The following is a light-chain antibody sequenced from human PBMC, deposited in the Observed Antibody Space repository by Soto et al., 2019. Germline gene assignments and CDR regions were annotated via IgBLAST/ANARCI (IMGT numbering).Light chain of an antibody. CDR1: QGISSY. CDR3: QQLSTYPLT. Sequence: DIQMTQSASSLSASVGDRVTITWGASQGISSYLAWYQQKQGKAPKLLIYAASTLQSGVPSRFSGSGYGTDFNLTISSLQTEDFATYYCQQLSTYPLTFGGGTKVDIK. J-gene: IGKJ4*01. V-gene: IGKV1-9*01. CDR2: AAS.